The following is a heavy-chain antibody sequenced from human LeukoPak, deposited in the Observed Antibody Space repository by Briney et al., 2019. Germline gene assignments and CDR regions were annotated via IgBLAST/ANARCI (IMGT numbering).Heavy chain of an antibody. J-gene: IGHJ6*03. CDR2: IHYSGST. V-gene: IGHV4-39*07. CDR1: GDSISSSSYY. Sequence: SETLSLTCTVSGDSISSSSYYWGWIRQPPGKGLEWIGSIHYSGSTNYNPSLKSRVTISVDTSKNQFSLKLSSVTAADTAVYYCARGYCSGGSCYSYYYYNYMDVWGKGTTVTVSS. CDR3: ARGYCSGGSCYSYYYYNYMDV. D-gene: IGHD2-15*01.